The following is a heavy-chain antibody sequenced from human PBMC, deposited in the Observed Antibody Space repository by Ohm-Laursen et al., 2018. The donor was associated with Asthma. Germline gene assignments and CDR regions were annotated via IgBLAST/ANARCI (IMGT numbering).Heavy chain of an antibody. Sequence: LSLTCAASGFTFSTYWMSWVRQAPGKGLEWVANTNEDGSEIYYVDSVKGRFTISRDNAKNSLYLQMNSLRVEDTAVYYCARHLAGDSSSWGQGTLVTVSS. CDR1: GFTFSTYW. D-gene: IGHD7-27*01. J-gene: IGHJ5*02. CDR3: ARHLAGDSSS. CDR2: TNEDGSEI. V-gene: IGHV3-7*01.